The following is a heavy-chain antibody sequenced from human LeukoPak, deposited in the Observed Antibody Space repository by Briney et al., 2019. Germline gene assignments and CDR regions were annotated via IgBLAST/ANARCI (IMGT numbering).Heavy chain of an antibody. D-gene: IGHD3-10*01. CDR1: GITLSNYG. V-gene: IGHV3-23*01. J-gene: IGHJ4*02. CDR2: LSGSGGGA. Sequence: GGSLRLSCAVSGITLSNYGMSWVRQAPGKGLEWVAGLSGSGGGANYADSVQGRFTISGDNPKNTLYLQMNSLRAEDTAVYFCAKRGVVIRVFLVGFHKEAYYFDSWGQGALVTVSS. CDR3: AKRGVVIRVFLVGFHKEAYYFDS.